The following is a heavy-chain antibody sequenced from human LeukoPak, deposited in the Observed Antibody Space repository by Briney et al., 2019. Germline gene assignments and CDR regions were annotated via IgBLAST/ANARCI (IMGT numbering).Heavy chain of an antibody. D-gene: IGHD4-17*01. CDR2: IFSGGST. CDR1: GFTFSTYA. V-gene: IGHV3-53*01. CDR3: AREAVTRSYFDY. J-gene: IGHJ4*02. Sequence: GGSLRLSCAASGFTFSTYAMHWVRQAPGKGLEWVSIIFSGGSTYYADSVKGRFTISRDNSKNTLYLQMNSLRAEDTAVYYCAREAVTRSYFDYWGQGTLVTVSS.